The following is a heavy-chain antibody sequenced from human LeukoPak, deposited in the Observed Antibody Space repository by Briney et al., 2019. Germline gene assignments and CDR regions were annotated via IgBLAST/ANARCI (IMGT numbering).Heavy chain of an antibody. Sequence: RASVKVSCKASGGTFSSYAISWVRQAPGQGLEWMGGIIPIFGTANYAQKFQGRVTITADESTSTAYMELSSLRSEDTAVYYCARAPRYCSSTSCQWLRRGYYYYMDVWGKGTTVTVSS. J-gene: IGHJ6*03. CDR3: ARAPRYCSSTSCQWLRRGYYYYMDV. CDR2: IIPIFGTA. CDR1: GGTFSSYA. V-gene: IGHV1-69*13. D-gene: IGHD2-2*01.